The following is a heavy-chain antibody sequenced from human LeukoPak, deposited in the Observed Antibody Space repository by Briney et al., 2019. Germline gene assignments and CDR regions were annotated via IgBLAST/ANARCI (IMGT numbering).Heavy chain of an antibody. Sequence: SETLSLTCTVSGYSISSGYYWGWIRQPPGKGLEWIGSIYHSGNTYYNPSLKSRVTISVDTSKNQFSLKLSSVTAADTAVYYCARERRYSSGWYDGGFDYWGQGTLVTVSS. CDR2: IYHSGNT. CDR3: ARERRYSSGWYDGGFDY. J-gene: IGHJ4*02. V-gene: IGHV4-38-2*02. CDR1: GYSISSGYY. D-gene: IGHD6-19*01.